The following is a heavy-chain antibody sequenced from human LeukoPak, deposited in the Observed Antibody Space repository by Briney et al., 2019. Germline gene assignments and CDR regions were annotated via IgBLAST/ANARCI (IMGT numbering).Heavy chain of an antibody. CDR3: ARGLAAAGHNWFDP. D-gene: IGHD6-13*01. CDR1: GGSFSGYY. Sequence: PSETLSLTCAVYGGSFSGYYWSWIRQPPGKVLEFIGEINHSGSTNYNPLLKSRITISVDTSKNQFSLKLSSVTAADTAVYYCARGLAAAGHNWFDPWGQGTLVTVSS. CDR2: INHSGST. J-gene: IGHJ5*02. V-gene: IGHV4-34*01.